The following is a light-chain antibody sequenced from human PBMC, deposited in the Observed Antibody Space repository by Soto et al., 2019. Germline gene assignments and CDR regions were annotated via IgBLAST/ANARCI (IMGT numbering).Light chain of an antibody. V-gene: IGKV1-39*01. J-gene: IGKJ1*01. CDR1: RSISSY. CDR3: QQSYSTPWT. Sequence: DIQMTQSPSSLSASVGDRATITCRASRSISSYLNLYQQKPENATKLLIYAASSLQSGVPSWFGGSGSGTVFTLTISSLQPEDFANYYCQQSYSTPWTFGQGTKVDIK. CDR2: AAS.